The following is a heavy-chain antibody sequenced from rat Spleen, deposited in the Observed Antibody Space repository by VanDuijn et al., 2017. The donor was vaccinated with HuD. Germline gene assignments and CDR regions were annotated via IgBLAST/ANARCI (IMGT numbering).Heavy chain of an antibody. J-gene: IGHJ3*01. V-gene: IGHV4-2*01. D-gene: IGHD1-11*01. CDR3: ASSESIGFGS. CDR1: GFIFNDYC. Sequence: EVKLVESGGGLVQPGRSLKLSCAVSGFIFNDYCMGWVRQSPGKGLEWIGEINKDGSTINYTPSLKDKFTISRDNAQNTLYLQMDSLRSEDTATYFCASSESIGFGSWGQGTLVTVSS. CDR2: INKDGSTI.